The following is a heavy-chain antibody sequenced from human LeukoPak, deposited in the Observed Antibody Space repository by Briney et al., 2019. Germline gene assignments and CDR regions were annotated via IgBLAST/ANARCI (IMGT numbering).Heavy chain of an antibody. CDR2: INHSGST. J-gene: IGHJ4*02. CDR1: GGSFSGYY. CDR3: ARGQTQGY. Sequence: SETLSLTCAVYGGSFSGYYWSWIRQPPGKGLEWTGEINHSGSTNYNPSLKSRVTISVDTSKNQFSLKLSSVTAADTAVYYCARGQTQGYWGQGTLVTVSS. V-gene: IGHV4-34*01.